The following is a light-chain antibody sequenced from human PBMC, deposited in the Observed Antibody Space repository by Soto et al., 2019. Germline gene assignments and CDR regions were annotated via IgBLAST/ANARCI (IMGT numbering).Light chain of an antibody. Sequence: QSALTQPPSASGSPGQSVTISCTGTSSDVGAYDYVSWYQQHPGKAPKLMIYEINKRPSGVPDRFSGFKSGNTASLTVSGLQAEDEADYYCSSFAGSNNFPYVFGPGTKLTVL. J-gene: IGLJ1*01. CDR3: SSFAGSNNFPYV. CDR2: EIN. V-gene: IGLV2-8*01. CDR1: SSDVGAYDY.